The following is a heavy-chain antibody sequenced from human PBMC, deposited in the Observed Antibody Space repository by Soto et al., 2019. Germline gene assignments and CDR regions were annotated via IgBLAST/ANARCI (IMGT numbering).Heavy chain of an antibody. CDR2: IIPIFGTA. Sequence: SVKVSCKASGGTFSSYAISWVRQAPGQGLEWMGGIIPIFGTANYAQKFQGRVTITADESTSTAYMELSSLRSEDTAVYYCARSHAYCSSTSCHPPDPYGMDVWGQGTTVTVSS. V-gene: IGHV1-69*13. CDR1: GGTFSSYA. J-gene: IGHJ6*02. D-gene: IGHD2-2*01. CDR3: ARSHAYCSSTSCHPPDPYGMDV.